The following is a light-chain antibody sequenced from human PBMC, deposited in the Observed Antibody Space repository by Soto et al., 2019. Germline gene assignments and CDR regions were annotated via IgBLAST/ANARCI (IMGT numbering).Light chain of an antibody. J-gene: IGKJ1*01. V-gene: IGKV3-20*01. CDR2: DVS. Sequence: ETVLTQSPGPLSLSPGERATLSCRSSQSVSSNYLAWYQQKPGQAPRLLIYDVSSRATGIPDRFSGSGSGTDFTLTISRLEPEDFAMYYCQQYGSSPTFGQGTKVEIK. CDR1: QSVSSNY. CDR3: QQYGSSPT.